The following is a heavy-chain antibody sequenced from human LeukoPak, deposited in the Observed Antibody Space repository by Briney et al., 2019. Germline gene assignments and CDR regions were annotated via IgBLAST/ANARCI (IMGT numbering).Heavy chain of an antibody. V-gene: IGHV3-23*01. J-gene: IGHJ4*02. CDR1: VDAFQDGA. CDR3: AKDAIAGDGYWEFDS. CDR2: LVGDDGTK. D-gene: IGHD5-24*01. Sequence: GGALILFCAATVDAFQDGARIGVGGAPGKGLEWVSGLVGDDGTKLYADSVKGRFTISRDISQSTLYLQMNSLRAEDTALYYCAKDAIAGDGYWEFDSWGQGTLVTVSS.